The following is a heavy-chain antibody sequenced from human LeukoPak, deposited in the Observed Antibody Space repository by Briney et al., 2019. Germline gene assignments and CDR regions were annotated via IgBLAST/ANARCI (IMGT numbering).Heavy chain of an antibody. D-gene: IGHD3-22*01. V-gene: IGHV4-30-4*01. J-gene: IGHJ3*02. CDR3: ARGSLTYYDSSGYYYRAFDI. Sequence: SETLSLTCTVSGGSISSGDYYWSWIRQPPGKGLEWIGYVYYSGSTYYNPSLKSRVTISVDTSKNQFSLKLSSVTAADTAVYYCARGSLTYYDSSGYYYRAFDIWGQGTMVTVSS. CDR1: GGSISSGDYY. CDR2: VYYSGST.